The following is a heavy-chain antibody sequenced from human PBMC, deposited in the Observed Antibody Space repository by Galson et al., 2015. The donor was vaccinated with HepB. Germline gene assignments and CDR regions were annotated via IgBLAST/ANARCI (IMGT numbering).Heavy chain of an antibody. D-gene: IGHD2-8*02. CDR3: AKTYCTGGVCYVSGYYYMDV. Sequence: RLSCAASGFTFSSYGMHWVRQAPGKGLEWVAVISYDGSNKYYADSVKGRFTISRDNSKNTLYLQMNSLRAEDTAVYYCAKTYCTGGVCYVSGYYYMDVWGKGTTVTVSS. V-gene: IGHV3-30*18. CDR1: GFTFSSYG. CDR2: ISYDGSNK. J-gene: IGHJ6*03.